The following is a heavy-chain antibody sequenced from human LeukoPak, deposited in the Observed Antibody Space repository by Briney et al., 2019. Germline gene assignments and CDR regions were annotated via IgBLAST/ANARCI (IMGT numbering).Heavy chain of an antibody. CDR2: ISAGGNT. D-gene: IGHD3-10*01. V-gene: IGHV3-23*01. J-gene: IGHJ4*02. CDR3: AKDLELWFGESPDY. Sequence: GSLRLSCGASGFSFSGYAMNWVRQAPGKGLEWVSSISAGGNTYYADSVKGRFTISRDNSRNTLYLQMNSLRAEDTAVYYCAKDLELWFGESPDYWGQGTLVTVSS. CDR1: GFSFSGYA.